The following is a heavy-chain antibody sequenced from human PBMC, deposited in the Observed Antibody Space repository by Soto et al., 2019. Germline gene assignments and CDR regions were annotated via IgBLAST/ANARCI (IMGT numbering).Heavy chain of an antibody. CDR1: GFTFSSYA. Sequence: GGSLRLSCAASGFTFSSYAMHWVRQAPGKGLEWVAVISYDGSNKYYADSVKGRFTISRDNSKNTLYLQMNSLRAEDTAVYYCARGDCSSTSCYAPFHYGMDGWGQGTTVTVSS. CDR2: ISYDGSNK. CDR3: ARGDCSSTSCYAPFHYGMDG. D-gene: IGHD2-2*01. J-gene: IGHJ6*02. V-gene: IGHV3-30-3*01.